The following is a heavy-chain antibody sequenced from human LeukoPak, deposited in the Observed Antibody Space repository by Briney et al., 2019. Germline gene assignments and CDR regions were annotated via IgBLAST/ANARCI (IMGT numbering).Heavy chain of an antibody. CDR2: IYHSGST. J-gene: IGHJ4*02. CDR1: GYSISSGYY. CDR3: ARDLGVSSYYYDSSGYHFDY. V-gene: IGHV4-38-2*02. Sequence: SETLSLTCTVSGYSISSGYYWGWIRQPPGKGLEWIGSIYHSGSTYYNPSLKSRVTISVDTSKNQFSLKLSSVTAADTAVYYCARDLGVSSYYYDSSGYHFDYWGQGTLVTVSS. D-gene: IGHD3-22*01.